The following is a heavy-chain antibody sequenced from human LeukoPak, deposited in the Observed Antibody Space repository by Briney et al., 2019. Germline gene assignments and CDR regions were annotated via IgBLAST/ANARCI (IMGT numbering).Heavy chain of an antibody. Sequence: GGSLRLSCAASGFTFSSYWMSWVRQAPGKGLEWVANIKQDGSEKYYVDSVKGRFTISRDNAKNSLYLQMNSLRAEDTAVYYCARLVAHYYDSSGHHFDYWGQGTLVTVSS. CDR2: IKQDGSEK. CDR3: ARLVAHYYDSSGHHFDY. V-gene: IGHV3-7*01. D-gene: IGHD3-22*01. CDR1: GFTFSSYW. J-gene: IGHJ4*02.